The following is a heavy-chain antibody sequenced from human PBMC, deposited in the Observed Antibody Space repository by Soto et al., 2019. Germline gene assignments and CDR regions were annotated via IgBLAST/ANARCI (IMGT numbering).Heavy chain of an antibody. CDR1: GFTFSSYS. Sequence: EVQLVESGGGLVQPGGSLRLSCAASGFTFSSYSMNWVRQAPGKGLEWVSYISSSSSTIYYADSVKGRSTISRDNAKNSLYLQMNRLRDEDTAVYYCARDLGTTTVTTFFDYRGQGTLVTVSS. CDR3: ARDLGTTTVTTFFDY. V-gene: IGHV3-48*02. D-gene: IGHD4-17*01. CDR2: ISSSSSTI. J-gene: IGHJ4*02.